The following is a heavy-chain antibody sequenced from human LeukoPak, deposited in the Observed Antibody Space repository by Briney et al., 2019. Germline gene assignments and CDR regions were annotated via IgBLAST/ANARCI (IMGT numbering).Heavy chain of an antibody. J-gene: IGHJ4*02. CDR3: ARQSSSGWYARGAFDY. V-gene: IGHV5-51*01. Sequence: GESLKISCKGSGYSFTSYWIGWVRQMPGKGLGWMGIIYPGDSDTRYSPSFQGQVTISADKSISTAYLQWSSLKASDTAMYYCARQSSSGWYARGAFDYWGQGTLVTVSS. D-gene: IGHD6-19*01. CDR2: IYPGDSDT. CDR1: GYSFTSYW.